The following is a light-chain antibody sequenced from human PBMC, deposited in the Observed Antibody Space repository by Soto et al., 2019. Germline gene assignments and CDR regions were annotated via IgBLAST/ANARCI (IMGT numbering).Light chain of an antibody. CDR3: SSYAGRTIYV. Sequence: QSVLTQPPSSSGSPGQSVTISSTGTISDVGGYDYVSWYQQRPGKAPKLLVHEVTKRPSGVPDRFSGSKSGNTASLTVSGLQAEDEADYYCSSYAGRTIYVFGTGTKVTVL. V-gene: IGLV2-8*01. CDR2: EVT. CDR1: ISDVGGYDY. J-gene: IGLJ1*01.